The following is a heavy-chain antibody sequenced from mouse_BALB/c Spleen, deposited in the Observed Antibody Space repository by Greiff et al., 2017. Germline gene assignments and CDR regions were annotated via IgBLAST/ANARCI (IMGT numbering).Heavy chain of an antibody. V-gene: IGHV5-6-3*01. J-gene: IGHJ4*01. CDR2: INSNGGST. D-gene: IGHD1-1*02. CDR1: GFTFSSYG. Sequence: EVQVVESGGGLVQPGGSLKLSCAASGFTFSSYGMSWVRQTPDKRLELVATINSNGGSTYYPDSVKGRFTISRDNAKNTLYLQMSSLKSEDTAMYYCARDERWGAMDYWGQGTSVTVSS. CDR3: ARDERWGAMDY.